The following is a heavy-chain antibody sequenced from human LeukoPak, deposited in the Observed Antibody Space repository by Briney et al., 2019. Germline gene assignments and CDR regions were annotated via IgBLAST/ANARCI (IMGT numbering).Heavy chain of an antibody. J-gene: IGHJ6*02. CDR1: GFTFGDYA. D-gene: IGHD6-6*01. CDR3: TRDLGYSSSSFGMDV. Sequence: GGSLRLSCTASGFTFGDYAMSWVRQAPGKGLEWVGFIRSKAYGGTTEYAAPVKGRFTISRDDSKSIAYLQMNSLKTEDTAVYYCTRDLGYSSSSFGMDVWGQGTTVTVSS. V-gene: IGHV3-49*04. CDR2: IRSKAYGGTT.